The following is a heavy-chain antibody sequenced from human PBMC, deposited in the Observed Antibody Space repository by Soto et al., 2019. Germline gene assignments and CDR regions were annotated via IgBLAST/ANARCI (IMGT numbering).Heavy chain of an antibody. J-gene: IGHJ6*02. CDR1: GFTFSSYS. D-gene: IGHD2-21*02. V-gene: IGHV3-48*02. Sequence: GGSLRLSCAASGFTFSSYSMNWVRQALGKGLEWVSYISSSSSTIYYADSVKGRFTISRDNAKNSLYLQMNSLRDEDTAVYYCARDRRVETAPYYYYGVDVWGQGTTVTVSS. CDR3: ARDRRVETAPYYYYGVDV. CDR2: ISSSSSTI.